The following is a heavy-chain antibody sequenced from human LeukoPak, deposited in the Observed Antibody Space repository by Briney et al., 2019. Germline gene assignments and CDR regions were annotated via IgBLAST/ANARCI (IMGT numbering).Heavy chain of an antibody. CDR3: AKVGGYLIY. V-gene: IGHV3-23*01. CDR2: INVSGGST. J-gene: IGHJ4*02. CDR1: GFTFSSYG. D-gene: IGHD3-22*01. Sequence: GGSLRLSCAASGFTFSSYGMSWVRQAPGKGLEWVSSINVSGGSTYYADSVKGRFTISRDNSKNTLYLQMNSLRAEDTAIYYCAKVGGYLIYWGQGTLVTVSS.